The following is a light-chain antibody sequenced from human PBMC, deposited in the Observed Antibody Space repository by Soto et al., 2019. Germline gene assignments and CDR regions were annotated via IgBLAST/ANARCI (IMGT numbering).Light chain of an antibody. CDR3: QQFRNWPWT. Sequence: PGARATLSCRASQTVSRSSLAWYLQKPGQAPRLLIYGASSRATGVPDRFSGSGSGTDFTLTISRLEPEDFAVYYCQQFRNWPWTFGQGTKVDI. J-gene: IGKJ1*01. CDR1: QTVSRSS. CDR2: GAS. V-gene: IGKV3-20*01.